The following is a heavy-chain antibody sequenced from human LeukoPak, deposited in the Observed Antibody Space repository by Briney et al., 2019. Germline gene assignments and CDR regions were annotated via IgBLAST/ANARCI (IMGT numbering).Heavy chain of an antibody. CDR3: ATVVVVGITNYYYYATDV. V-gene: IGHV4-30-4*01. CDR2: IFYTGNT. Sequence: PSETLSLTCTVSGGSIRSDDYYWSWIRQPPGKGLEWIGYIFYTGNTHYNPSLQSRVTFSVDTSKNQFSLKLSSVTAADTAVYFCATVVVVGITNYYYYATDVWGQGTTVTVSS. CDR1: GGSIRSDDYY. J-gene: IGHJ6*01. D-gene: IGHD2-15*01.